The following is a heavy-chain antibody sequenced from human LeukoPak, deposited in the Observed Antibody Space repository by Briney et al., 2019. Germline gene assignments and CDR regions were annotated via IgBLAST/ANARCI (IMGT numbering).Heavy chain of an antibody. CDR2: ISSSSSYI. CDR3: ARGVYSYGYDY. J-gene: IGHJ4*02. Sequence: GGSLRLSCAASGFTFSSYSMNWVRQAPGKGLEWVSSISSSSSYIYYADSVKGRFTISRDNAKNSLYLQTNSLRAEDTAVYYCARGVYSYGYDYWGQGTLVTVSS. CDR1: GFTFSSYS. V-gene: IGHV3-21*01. D-gene: IGHD5-18*01.